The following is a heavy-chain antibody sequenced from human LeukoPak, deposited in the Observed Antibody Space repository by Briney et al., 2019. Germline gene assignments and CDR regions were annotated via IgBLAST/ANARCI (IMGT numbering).Heavy chain of an antibody. J-gene: IGHJ3*02. Sequence: GGSLRLSCAASGFTFSGYEMNWVRQAPGKGLEWVSYISSSGSIIYYADSVKGRFTISRDNAKNSLYLQMNSLRAEDTAVYYCARQVGVDDAFDIWGQGTMVTISS. CDR2: ISSSGSII. CDR1: GFTFSGYE. V-gene: IGHV3-48*03. D-gene: IGHD1-26*01. CDR3: ARQVGVDDAFDI.